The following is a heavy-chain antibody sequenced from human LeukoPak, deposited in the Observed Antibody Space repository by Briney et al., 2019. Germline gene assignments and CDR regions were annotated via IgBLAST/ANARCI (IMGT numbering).Heavy chain of an antibody. CDR1: GFTSSSYW. CDR3: AKSPGGYSGPFGD. J-gene: IGHJ4*02. D-gene: IGHD5-12*01. CDR2: IKQDGSEK. Sequence: GGSLRLSCAASGFTSSSYWMSWVRQAPGKGLEWVANIKQDGSEKYYVDSVKGRFTISRDNAKNSLYLQMNSLRVEDTAVYYCAKSPGGYSGPFGDWGQGTLVTVSS. V-gene: IGHV3-7*01.